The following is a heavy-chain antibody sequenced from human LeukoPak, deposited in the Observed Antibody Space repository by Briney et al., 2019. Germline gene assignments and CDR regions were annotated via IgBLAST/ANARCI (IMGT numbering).Heavy chain of an antibody. D-gene: IGHD6-13*01. Sequence: GASVKVSCKVSGYTLTELSMHWVRQAPGKGLEWMGGFDPEDGETIYAQKFQGRVTMTEDTSTDTAYMELSSLRSEDTAVYYCARDGNLDSSSSWATPPMDVWGKGTTVTISS. V-gene: IGHV1-24*01. CDR3: ARDGNLDSSSSWATPPMDV. CDR1: GYTLTELS. J-gene: IGHJ6*03. CDR2: FDPEDGET.